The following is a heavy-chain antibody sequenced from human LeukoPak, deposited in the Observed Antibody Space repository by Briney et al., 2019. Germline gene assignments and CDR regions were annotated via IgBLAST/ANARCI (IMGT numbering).Heavy chain of an antibody. Sequence: SETLSLTCAVYGGSLSGYYWSWIRQPPGKGLEWLGEINHGGSINYNPSLKSRVTVSVDTSKNQFSLKLNSVTAADTAVYYCARRPGTFDYWGQGTLVTVSS. CDR1: GGSLSGYY. CDR3: ARRPGTFDY. J-gene: IGHJ4*02. V-gene: IGHV4-34*01. D-gene: IGHD7-27*01. CDR2: INHGGSI.